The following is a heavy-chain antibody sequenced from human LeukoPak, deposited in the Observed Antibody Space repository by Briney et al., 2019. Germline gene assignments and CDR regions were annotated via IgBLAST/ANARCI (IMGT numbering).Heavy chain of an antibody. CDR3: ARQRDGYSFDY. CDR1: GYTFTSYW. V-gene: IGHV5-51*01. D-gene: IGHD5-24*01. Sequence: GESLKISCKASGYTFTSYWIAWVRQMPGRGLEWMGIIYPGDSDTRYSPSFQGQVTISADKSSNTASLQWSSLKASDTAMYYCARQRDGYSFDYWGQGTLVTVSS. CDR2: IYPGDSDT. J-gene: IGHJ4*02.